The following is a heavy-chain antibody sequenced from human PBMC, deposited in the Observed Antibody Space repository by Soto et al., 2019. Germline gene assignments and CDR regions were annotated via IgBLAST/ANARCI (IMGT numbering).Heavy chain of an antibody. V-gene: IGHV4-38-2*02. D-gene: IGHD3-10*01. CDR3: ARDLRYGSGSYDAFDI. CDR1: GYSISSGYY. J-gene: IGHJ3*02. CDR2: IYHSGST. Sequence: SETLSLTCTVSGYSISSGYYWGWIRQPPGKGLEWIGSIYHSGSTYYNPSRKSRVTISVTTSKNQFSLKLSSVTAADTAVYYCARDLRYGSGSYDAFDIWGQGTMVTVSS.